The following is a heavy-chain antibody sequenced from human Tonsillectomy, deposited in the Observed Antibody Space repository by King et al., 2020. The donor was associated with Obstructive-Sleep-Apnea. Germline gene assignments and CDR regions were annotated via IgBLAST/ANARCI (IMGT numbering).Heavy chain of an antibody. V-gene: IGHV4-38-2*02. CDR2: IYHSGST. J-gene: IGHJ4*02. Sequence: QLQESGPGLVKPSETLSLTCTVSGYSISSGYYWGWIRQPPGKGLEWIGTIYHSGSTYYNPSLKSRVTISRDTSKNQISLKLGSVTAADTAVYYCARDRPSGSYSYWGQGTLVTVSS. CDR3: ARDRPSGSYSY. CDR1: GYSISSGYY. D-gene: IGHD1-26*01.